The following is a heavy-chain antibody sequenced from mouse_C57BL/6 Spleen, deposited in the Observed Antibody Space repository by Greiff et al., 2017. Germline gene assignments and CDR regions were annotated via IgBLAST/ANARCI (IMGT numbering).Heavy chain of an antibody. V-gene: IGHV1-22*01. Sequence: EVQRVESGPELVKPGASVKMSCKASGYTFTDYNMHWVKQSHGTSLELIGDINPNNGGTSYNQKFKDKATLTVNQSSSTAYLEIRGQPSEDSAVYYCATKYVSTGNYDVDYWGQGTSVTVSS. D-gene: IGHD2-10*02. CDR1: GYTFTDYN. CDR3: ATKYVSTGNYDVDY. J-gene: IGHJ4*01. CDR2: INPNNGGT.